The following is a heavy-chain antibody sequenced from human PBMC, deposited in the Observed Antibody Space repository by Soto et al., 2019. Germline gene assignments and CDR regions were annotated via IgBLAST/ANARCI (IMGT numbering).Heavy chain of an antibody. J-gene: IGHJ5*02. CDR1: GYTFTSYG. Sequence: ASVKVSCKASGYTFTSYGISWVRQAPGQGLEWMGWISTYNGNTNSAQKLQGRVTMTTDTSTSTAYMELRSLRSDDTAVYYCAREERITIFGVVKEWFDPWGQGTLVTVSS. CDR2: ISTYNGNT. D-gene: IGHD3-3*01. V-gene: IGHV1-18*04. CDR3: AREERITIFGVVKEWFDP.